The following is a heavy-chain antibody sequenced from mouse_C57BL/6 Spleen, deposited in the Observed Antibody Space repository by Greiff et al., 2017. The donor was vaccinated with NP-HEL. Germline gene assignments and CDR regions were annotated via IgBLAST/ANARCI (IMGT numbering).Heavy chain of an antibody. J-gene: IGHJ1*03. CDR2: ISYDGSN. V-gene: IGHV3-6*01. D-gene: IGHD2-3*01. CDR3: ARVYDGYLYWYFDV. Sequence: VHLKQSGPGLVKPSQSLSLTCSVTGYSITSGYYWNWIRQFPGNKLEWMGYISYDGSNNYNPSLKNRISITRDTSKNQFFLKLNSVTTEDTATYYCARVYDGYLYWYFDVWGTGTTVTVSS. CDR1: GYSITSGYY.